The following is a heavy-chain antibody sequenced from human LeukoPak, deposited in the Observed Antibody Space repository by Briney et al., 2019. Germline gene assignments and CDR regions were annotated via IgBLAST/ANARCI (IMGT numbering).Heavy chain of an antibody. Sequence: GASVKVSCKASGYTFTSYYMHWVRQAPGQGLEWMGIINPSGGSTSYAQKFQGRVTMTRDTSIRTAYMELSRLRSDDTAVYYCARVLFYSSGNKSNRVDYWGQGTLVTVSS. CDR1: GYTFTSYY. CDR2: INPSGGST. CDR3: ARVLFYSSGNKSNRVDY. D-gene: IGHD6-19*01. J-gene: IGHJ4*02. V-gene: IGHV1-46*01.